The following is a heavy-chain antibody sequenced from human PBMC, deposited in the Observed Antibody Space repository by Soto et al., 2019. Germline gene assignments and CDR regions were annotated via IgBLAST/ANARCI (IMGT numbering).Heavy chain of an antibody. V-gene: IGHV1-18*01. J-gene: IGHJ6*02. CDR2: ISTYNGHT. Sequence: QVQLVQCGGEVKKPGASVNVSCKASGYTFTNYGINWVRQAPGQALEWMGWISTYNGHTNSPQKLQGRVTMTRDISTRTAYMELRSMSSDDTAVYYCARVVAARRGDTFDVDVWGQGTTVTVSS. CDR3: ARVVAARRGDTFDVDV. D-gene: IGHD6-6*01. CDR1: GYTFTNYG.